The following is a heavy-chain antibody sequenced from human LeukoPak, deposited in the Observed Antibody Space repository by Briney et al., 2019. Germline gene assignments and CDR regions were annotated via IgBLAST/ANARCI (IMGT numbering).Heavy chain of an antibody. V-gene: IGHV4-59*08. CDR1: GGSISSYY. Sequence: PSETLSLTCTVSGGSISSYYWSWIRQPPGKGLEWIGYIYYSGSTNYNPSLKGRVTISVDTSKNQFSLKLSSVTAADTAVYYCARVPFGYSSGWYYDYWGQGTLVTVSS. CDR2: IYYSGST. CDR3: ARVPFGYSSGWYYDY. D-gene: IGHD6-19*01. J-gene: IGHJ4*02.